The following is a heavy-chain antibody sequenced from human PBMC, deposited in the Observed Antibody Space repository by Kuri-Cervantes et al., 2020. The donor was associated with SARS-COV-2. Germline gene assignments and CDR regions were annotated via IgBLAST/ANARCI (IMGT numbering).Heavy chain of an antibody. V-gene: IGHV3-30*03. CDR3: ARYCTSISCESAIDF. D-gene: IGHD2-2*01. Sequence: GGSLILSCAASGFTFSSYGMHWVRQAPGKGLEWVAVISYDGSNKYYADSVKGRFTISRDNSKNTLYLQMNSLRAEDTAVYYCARYCTSISCESAIDFWGQGTLVTVSS. CDR2: ISYDGSNK. CDR1: GFTFSSYG. J-gene: IGHJ4*02.